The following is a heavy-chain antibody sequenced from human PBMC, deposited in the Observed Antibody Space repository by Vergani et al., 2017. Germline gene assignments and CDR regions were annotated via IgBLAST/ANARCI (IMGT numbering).Heavy chain of an antibody. V-gene: IGHV4-59*01. CDR2: IYYSWST. J-gene: IGHJ4*02. CDR1: GGSISSYY. Sequence: QVQLQESGPGLVKPSETLSLTCTVSGGSISSYYWSWIRQPPGKGLGWIGYIYYSWSTNYNPSLKSRVTISVDTSKNQFSLKLNSVTAADTAVYYCARVYDGGNSLSFDYWGQGTLVTVSS. D-gene: IGHD4-23*01. CDR3: ARVYDGGNSLSFDY.